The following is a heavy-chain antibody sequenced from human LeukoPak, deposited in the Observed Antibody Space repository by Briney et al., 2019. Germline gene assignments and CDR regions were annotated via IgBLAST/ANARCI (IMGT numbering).Heavy chain of an antibody. V-gene: IGHV3-11*01. Sequence: PGGSLRLSCAASGFTFSDYYMSWIRQAPGKGLEWVSYISSSGSTIYYADSVKGRFTISRDNAKNSLYLQMNSLRAEDTPVYYCARAVDYSNNWFDPWGQGTLVTVSS. CDR3: ARAVDYSNNWFDP. J-gene: IGHJ5*02. CDR1: GFTFSDYY. D-gene: IGHD2-15*01. CDR2: ISSSGSTI.